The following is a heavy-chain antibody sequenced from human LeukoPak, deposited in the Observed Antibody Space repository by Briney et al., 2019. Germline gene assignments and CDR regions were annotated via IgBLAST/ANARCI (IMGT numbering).Heavy chain of an antibody. J-gene: IGHJ4*02. D-gene: IGHD2-2*01. V-gene: IGHV1-46*01. CDR2: INPSGGST. Sequence: ASVKVSFKASGYTFTSYYMHWVRQAPGQGLEWMGIINPSGGSTGYAQKFQGRVTMTRDTSTSTVYMELSSLRSEDTAVYYCARGILGYCSSTSCSHDYWGQGTLVTVSS. CDR3: ARGILGYCSSTSCSHDY. CDR1: GYTFTSYY.